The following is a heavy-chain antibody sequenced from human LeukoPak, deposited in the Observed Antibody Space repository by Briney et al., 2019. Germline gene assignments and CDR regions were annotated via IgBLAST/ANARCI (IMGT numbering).Heavy chain of an antibody. J-gene: IGHJ4*02. CDR3: ARDCRTRVGSVWYNYFDY. D-gene: IGHD6-19*01. V-gene: IGHV3-53*01. Sequence: PGGSLRLSCAASGITVSSNYMSWVRLAPRKGLEWVSVIYSGGSTYYADSVKGRFTISRDSSKNTLDLQMNSLRAEDTAVYYCARDCRTRVGSVWYNYFDYWGQGTLVTVSS. CDR1: GITVSSNY. CDR2: IYSGGST.